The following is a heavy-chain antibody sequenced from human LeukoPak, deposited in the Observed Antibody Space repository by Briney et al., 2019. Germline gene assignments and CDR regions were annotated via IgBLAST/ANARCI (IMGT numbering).Heavy chain of an antibody. CDR1: GFTFSSYA. Sequence: NTGGSLRLSCAASGFTFSSYAMSWVRQAPGKGLEWIGSVYNSGSTDYNPSLKSRVTISVDTSQTQFSLKLSSMTAADTAVYYCATYYSGQGWFDPWGQGTLVTVSS. V-gene: IGHV4-38-2*01. J-gene: IGHJ5*02. CDR3: ATYYSGQGWFDP. CDR2: VYNSGST. D-gene: IGHD6-19*01.